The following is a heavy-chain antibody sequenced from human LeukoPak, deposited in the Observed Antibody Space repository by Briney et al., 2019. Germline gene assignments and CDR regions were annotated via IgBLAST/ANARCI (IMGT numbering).Heavy chain of an antibody. J-gene: IGHJ2*01. Sequence: TGGSLRLSCAASGFTFSAYAMSWVRQAPGKGLEWVSAISRSGSSTDCADSVKGRFTISRDNSKNTLYLQMNSLRPEDTAVYYCAKGGDILTGYYLYWYFDLWGRGTLVTVSS. CDR3: AKGGDILTGYYLYWYFDL. CDR2: ISRSGSST. V-gene: IGHV3-23*01. CDR1: GFTFSAYA. D-gene: IGHD3-9*01.